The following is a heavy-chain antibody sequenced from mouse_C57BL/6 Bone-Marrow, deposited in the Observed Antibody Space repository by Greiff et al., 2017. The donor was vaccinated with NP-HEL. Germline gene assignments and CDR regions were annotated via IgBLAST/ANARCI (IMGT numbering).Heavy chain of an antibody. V-gene: IGHV5-15*01. J-gene: IGHJ1*03. Sequence: EVNVVESGGGLVQPGGSLKLSCAASGFTFSDYGMAWVRQAPRKGPEWVAFISNLAYSIYYADTVTGRFTISRENAKNTLYLEMSSLMSEDTAMYYCARGLPGYFDVWGTGTTVTVSS. CDR1: GFTFSDYG. CDR2: ISNLAYSI. CDR3: ARGLPGYFDV.